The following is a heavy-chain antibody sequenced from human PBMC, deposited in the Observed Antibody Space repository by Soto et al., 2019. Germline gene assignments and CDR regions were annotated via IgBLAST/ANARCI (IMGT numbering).Heavy chain of an antibody. V-gene: IGHV1-2*04. J-gene: IGHJ4*02. Sequence: ASVKVSCKPSGYSFTDYKLHWVRQAPGQGLEWMRWVDPNGCGSNSAQKFQGSVTMTWDTSITTAYLDLTRLTTNDTATYFCATWVDYGDFEGFDFWGQGTLVTVSS. CDR3: ATWVDYGDFEGFDF. CDR1: GYSFTDYK. D-gene: IGHD4-17*01. CDR2: VDPNGCGS.